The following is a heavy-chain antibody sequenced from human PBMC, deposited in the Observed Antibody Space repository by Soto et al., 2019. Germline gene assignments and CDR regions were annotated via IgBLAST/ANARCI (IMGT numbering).Heavy chain of an antibody. V-gene: IGHV3-30*18. D-gene: IGHD3-22*01. CDR1: GFTFSDYY. CDR3: AKDTYYHDSSGYYIFDY. Sequence: GGSLRLSCAASGFTFSDYYMSWIRQAPGKGLEWVAGISYDGNRKNYADSVKDRFTIPRDNSKNTVYLQMNSLRPEDTAVFYCAKDTYYHDSSGYYIFDYWGQGTLVTVSS. J-gene: IGHJ4*02. CDR2: ISYDGNRK.